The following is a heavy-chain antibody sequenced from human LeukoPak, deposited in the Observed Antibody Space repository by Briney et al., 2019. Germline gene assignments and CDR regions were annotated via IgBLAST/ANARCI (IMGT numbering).Heavy chain of an antibody. CDR2: IYTSGST. V-gene: IGHV4-61*02. J-gene: IGHJ4*02. CDR1: GGSISSGSYY. D-gene: IGHD3-3*01. Sequence: SETLSLTCTVSGGSISSGSYYWSWTRQPAGKGLEWIGRIYTSGSTNYNPSLKSRVTISVDTSKNQFSLKLSSVTAADTAVYYCAREGLITIFGVVIPGYFDYWGQGTLVTVSS. CDR3: AREGLITIFGVVIPGYFDY.